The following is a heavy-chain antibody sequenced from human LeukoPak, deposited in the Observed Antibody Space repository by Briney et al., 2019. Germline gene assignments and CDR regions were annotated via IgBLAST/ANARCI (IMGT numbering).Heavy chain of an antibody. CDR2: ISYDGSNK. D-gene: IGHD4-17*01. J-gene: IGHJ1*01. Sequence: GGSLRLSCAASGFTFSRYAMHWVRQAPGKGLEWVALISYDGSNKYYTDSVRGRFTISRDNSKNTLYLQMNSLRAEDTAVYYCAKGGGDYGDYMYFQHWGQGTLVTVSS. V-gene: IGHV3-30-3*01. CDR1: GFTFSRYA. CDR3: AKGGGDYGDYMYFQH.